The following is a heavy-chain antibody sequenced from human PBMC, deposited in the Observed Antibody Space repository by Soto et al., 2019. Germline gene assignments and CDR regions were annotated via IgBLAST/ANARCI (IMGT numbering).Heavy chain of an antibody. D-gene: IGHD5-12*01. J-gene: IGHJ6*02. CDR2: INPNSGGT. CDR3: ARLGGGYAGGGMDV. CDR1: GYTFTGYY. V-gene: IGHV1-2*02. Sequence: QVQLVQSGAEVKKPGASVKVSCKASGYTFTGYYMHWVRQAPGQGLEWMGWINPNSGGTNYAQKVQGRVTMTRDTSISTAYMELSRLRSDDTAVYYCARLGGGYAGGGMDVWGQGTTVTVSS.